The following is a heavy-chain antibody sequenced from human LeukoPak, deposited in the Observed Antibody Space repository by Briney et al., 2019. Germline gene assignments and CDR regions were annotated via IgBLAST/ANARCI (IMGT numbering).Heavy chain of an antibody. CDR1: GASISTYY. J-gene: IGHJ4*02. CDR3: ARATYDSSDYFYPYFDY. Sequence: PSETLSLTCTVSGASISTYYWTWIRQPAGKGLEWIGRVSTSGITKYNPSLKSRVIMSVDTSKNQFSLNLTSVTAADTAVYYCARATYDSSDYFYPYFDYWGRGTLVTVSS. V-gene: IGHV4-4*07. CDR2: VSTSGIT. D-gene: IGHD3-22*01.